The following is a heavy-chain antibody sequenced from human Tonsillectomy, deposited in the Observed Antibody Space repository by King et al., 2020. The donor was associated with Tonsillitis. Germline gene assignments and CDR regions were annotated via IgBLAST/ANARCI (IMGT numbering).Heavy chain of an antibody. Sequence: QLVQSGGVAVQPGGSLGLSCAASGFTFDDYAMHWVRQAPGKGLEWVALISWDGDNTYYADSVKGRFTISRDNSNNSLYLQMNSLRAEDTALYYCAKDMPGAAGYLDSWGQGTQATVSS. J-gene: IGHJ4*02. CDR2: ISWDGDNT. CDR3: AKDMPGAAGYLDS. CDR1: GFTFDDYA. V-gene: IGHV3-43D*03. D-gene: IGHD6-13*01.